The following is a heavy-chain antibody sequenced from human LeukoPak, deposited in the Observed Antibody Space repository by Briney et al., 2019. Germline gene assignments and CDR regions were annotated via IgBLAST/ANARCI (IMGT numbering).Heavy chain of an antibody. J-gene: IGHJ4*02. CDR1: GGSISSGGYS. CDR2: IYHSGST. Sequence: PSETLSLTCAVSGGSISSGGYSWSWIRQPPGKGLEWIGYIYHSGSTYYNPSLKSRVTISVDRSKNQFSLKLSSVTAADTAVYYCARGRNDILTGTREWGFDYWGQGTLVTVSS. CDR3: ARGRNDILTGTREWGFDY. V-gene: IGHV4-30-2*01. D-gene: IGHD3-9*01.